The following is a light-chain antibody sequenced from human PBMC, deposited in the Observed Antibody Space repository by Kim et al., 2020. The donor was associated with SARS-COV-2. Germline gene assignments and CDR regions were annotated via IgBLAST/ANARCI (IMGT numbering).Light chain of an antibody. J-gene: IGKJ5*01. CDR1: QCVSSNY. CDR2: GAS. CDR3: QQYGSSPPIT. Sequence: QGERPTLSCRASQCVSSNYLAWYQQKPGQAPRLLIYGASSRATGIPDRFSGSGSGTDFTLTISRREPEDFAVYYCQQYGSSPPITFGQGTRLEIK. V-gene: IGKV3-20*01.